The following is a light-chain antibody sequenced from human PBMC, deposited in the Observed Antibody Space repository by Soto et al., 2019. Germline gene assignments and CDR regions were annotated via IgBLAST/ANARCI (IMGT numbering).Light chain of an antibody. CDR1: QSVGSRF. Sequence: EILLTQSPGTLSLSPGERATLSCRASQSVGSRFLAWYQQKPDQAPRLLIYGASSRATGIPDRFSGSGSGTDFTLTISRLEPEDFAVYYCQQYGSSPRTFGQGTKVDIK. CDR3: QQYGSSPRT. CDR2: GAS. V-gene: IGKV3-20*01. J-gene: IGKJ1*01.